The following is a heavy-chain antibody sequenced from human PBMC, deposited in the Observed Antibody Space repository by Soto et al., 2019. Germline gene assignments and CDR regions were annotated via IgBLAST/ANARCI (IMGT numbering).Heavy chain of an antibody. CDR3: ARFYGSGRPNTARYYYYGMDV. J-gene: IGHJ6*02. Sequence: SETLSLTCTVSGGSISSGDYYWSWIRQPPGKGLEWIGYIYYSGSTYYNPSLKSRVTISVDASKNQFSLKLSSVTAADTAVYYCARFYGSGRPNTARYYYYGMDVWGQGTTVTVSS. CDR2: IYYSGST. D-gene: IGHD3-10*01. CDR1: GGSISSGDYY. V-gene: IGHV4-30-4*01.